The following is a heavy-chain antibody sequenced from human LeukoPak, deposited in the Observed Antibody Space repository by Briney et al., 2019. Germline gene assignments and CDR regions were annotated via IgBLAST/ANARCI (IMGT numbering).Heavy chain of an antibody. J-gene: IGHJ4*02. D-gene: IGHD3-10*01. V-gene: IGHV4-34*01. CDR3: ASHRRSHGSEY. Sequence: SETLSLTCAVYGGSFSGYYWSLIRQPPGKGLEWIGEINHSGSTNYNPSLKSRVTISVDTSKNQFSLKLSSVTAADTAVYYCASHRRSHGSEYWGQGTLVTVSS. CDR1: GGSFSGYY. CDR2: INHSGST.